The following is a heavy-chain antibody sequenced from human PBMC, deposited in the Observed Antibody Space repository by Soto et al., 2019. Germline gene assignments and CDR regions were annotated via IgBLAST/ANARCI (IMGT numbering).Heavy chain of an antibody. CDR2: IIPIFGTA. D-gene: IGHD3-3*01. V-gene: IGHV1-69*13. CDR1: GGTFSSYA. Sequence: VASVKVSCKASGGTFSSYAISWVRQAPGQGLEWMGGIIPIFGTANYAQKFQGRVTITADESTSTAYMELSSLRSEDTAVYYCARVSSLYYDFWSGPSTRMNYGMDVWGQGNTVTVSS. CDR3: ARVSSLYYDFWSGPSTRMNYGMDV. J-gene: IGHJ6*02.